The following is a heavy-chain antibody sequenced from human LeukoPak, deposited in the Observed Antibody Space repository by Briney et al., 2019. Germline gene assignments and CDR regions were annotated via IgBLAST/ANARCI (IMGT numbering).Heavy chain of an antibody. CDR1: GXSISSSTYY. Sequence: SETLSLTCTVSGXSISSSTYYWGWIRRPPGKGLDWIGSIYYSGSTYYNPSLKSRVTVSVDTSKNQFSLELTSVTAADTAVFYCVRGSTLRHYQYWGQGILVTVSS. J-gene: IGHJ4*02. CDR3: VRGSTLRHYQY. V-gene: IGHV4-39*01. D-gene: IGHD3-16*01. CDR2: IYYSGST.